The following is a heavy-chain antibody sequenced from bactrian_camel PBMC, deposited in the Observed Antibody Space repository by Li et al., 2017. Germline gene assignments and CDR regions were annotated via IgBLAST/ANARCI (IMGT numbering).Heavy chain of an antibody. CDR2: ITSDGTS. D-gene: IGHD6*01. J-gene: IGHJ4*01. CDR1: GHNSNGYC. CDR3: AARTHGSCLFLRANPLKEYNY. Sequence: VQLVESGGDSVQVGGSLRLSCVASGHNSNGYCMGWFRQAPGKEREGVASITSDGTSTYAESVKGRFTISKGSAESTVYLQMSGLKPEDTDMYYCAARTHGSCLFLRANPLKEYNYWGQGTQVTVS. V-gene: IGHV3S53*01.